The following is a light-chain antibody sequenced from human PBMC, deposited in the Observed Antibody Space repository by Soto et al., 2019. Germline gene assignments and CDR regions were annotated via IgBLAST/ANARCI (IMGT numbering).Light chain of an antibody. J-gene: IGKJ1*01. CDR1: QSISSW. CDR2: DAS. Sequence: DIQMTQSSSTLSASVGDRVTITCRASQSISSWLAWYQQKPGKAPKLLMYDASSLEGGVPSRFSGSGSGTEFTLTISSLQPDDFATYYCQQYNSYWTFGQGTKV. CDR3: QQYNSYWT. V-gene: IGKV1-5*01.